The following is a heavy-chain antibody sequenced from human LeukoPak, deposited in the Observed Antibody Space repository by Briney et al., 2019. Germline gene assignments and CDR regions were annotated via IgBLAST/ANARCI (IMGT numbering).Heavy chain of an antibody. CDR2: ISYDGSNK. V-gene: IGHV3-30*18. Sequence: GRSLRLSCAASGFTFSSCGMHWVRQAPGKGLEWVAVISYDGSNKYYADSVKGRFTISRDNSKNTLYLQMNSLRAEDTAVYYCAKDRGSGWYTFGYWGQGTLVTVSS. D-gene: IGHD6-19*01. CDR3: AKDRGSGWYTFGY. J-gene: IGHJ4*02. CDR1: GFTFSSCG.